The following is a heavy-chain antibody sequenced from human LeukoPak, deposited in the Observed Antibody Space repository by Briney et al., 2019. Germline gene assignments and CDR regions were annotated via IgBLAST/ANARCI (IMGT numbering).Heavy chain of an antibody. J-gene: IGHJ5*02. CDR3: AKESDSGYHSEGPKT. CDR2: VRNDGSNE. CDR1: GFVLSDYG. Sequence: GGSLRLSCTASGFVLSDYGMHWVRQAPGKGLEWVAFVRNDGSNEYYVGSVKGRFTISRDKSKNTLYLQMSSLRAEDTAVYSCAKESDSGYHSEGPKTWGLGTLVTVSS. V-gene: IGHV3-30*02. D-gene: IGHD5-12*01.